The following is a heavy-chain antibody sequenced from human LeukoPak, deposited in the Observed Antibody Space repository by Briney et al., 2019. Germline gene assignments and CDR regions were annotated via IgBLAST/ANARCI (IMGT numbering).Heavy chain of an antibody. V-gene: IGHV3-23*01. CDR3: TRRGVDFPYYFDY. J-gene: IGHJ4*02. D-gene: IGHD3-3*01. CDR1: GFTFSSYA. Sequence: GGSLRLSCAASGFTFSSYAMSWVRQAPGKGLEWVSATSGSGGSASYADSVKGRFTISRDNSKNTLYLQMNTLRAEDTAVYYCTRRGVDFPYYFDYWGQGTLATVSS. CDR2: TSGSGGSA.